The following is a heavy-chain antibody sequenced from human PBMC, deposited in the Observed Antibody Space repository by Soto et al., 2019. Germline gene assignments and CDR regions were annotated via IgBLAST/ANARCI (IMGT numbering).Heavy chain of an antibody. J-gene: IGHJ5*02. V-gene: IGHV1-2*02. Sequence: ASVKVSCKASGYTFTGYYMHWVRQAPGQGLEWMGWINPNSGGTNYAQKFQGRVTMTRDTSISTAYMELSRLRSDDTAVYYCARDHKRMGTIFGVVKNWFDPWGQGTLVTVSS. CDR1: GYTFTGYY. D-gene: IGHD3-3*01. CDR3: ARDHKRMGTIFGVVKNWFDP. CDR2: INPNSGGT.